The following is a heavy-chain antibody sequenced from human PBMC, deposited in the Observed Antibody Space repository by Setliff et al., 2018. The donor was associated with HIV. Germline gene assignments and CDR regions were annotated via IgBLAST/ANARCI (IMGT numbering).Heavy chain of an antibody. Sequence: GGSLRLSCAASGFTFNNYNMAWVRQAPGKGLEWVSAIGSRGGDTYYADSVKGRFTISRDNSRDTLFLQLDSLRAEDTAVYYCAKELVSRSSLSFDYWGQGTLVTVSS. CDR1: GFTFNNYN. J-gene: IGHJ4*02. D-gene: IGHD6-13*01. CDR3: AKELVSRSSLSFDY. CDR2: IGSRGGDT. V-gene: IGHV3-23*01.